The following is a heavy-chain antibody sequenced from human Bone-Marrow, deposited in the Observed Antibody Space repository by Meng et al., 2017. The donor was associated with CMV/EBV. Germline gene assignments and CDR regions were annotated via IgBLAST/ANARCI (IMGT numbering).Heavy chain of an antibody. J-gene: IGHJ4*02. V-gene: IGHV3-7*03. D-gene: IGHD5/OR15-5a*01. CDR2: IKQDGSEK. CDR3: AAAMSTRGY. CDR1: GFTFSSYW. Sequence: SLSCVASGFTFSSYWMDWVRQAPGKGLEWVANIKQDGSEKDYVDSVKGRFTISRDNAKNSLYLQMNSLRAEDTAVYYCAAAMSTRGYWGQGTLVTVSS.